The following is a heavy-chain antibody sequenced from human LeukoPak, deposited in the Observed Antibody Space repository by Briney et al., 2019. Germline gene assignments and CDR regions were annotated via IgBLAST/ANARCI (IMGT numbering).Heavy chain of an antibody. CDR3: AKVAKYYYGPETYYFFEQ. CDR1: GFTFSSHW. Sequence: GGSLRLSCAASGFTFSSHWMSWVRQAPGKGLEWVANIKQDGSEKYYVDSVKGRFTVSRDNAKNSLYLQMNSLRVEDTAVYYCAKVAKYYYGPETYYFFEQWGQGTPVTASS. CDR2: IKQDGSEK. J-gene: IGHJ4*02. D-gene: IGHD3-10*01. V-gene: IGHV3-7*01.